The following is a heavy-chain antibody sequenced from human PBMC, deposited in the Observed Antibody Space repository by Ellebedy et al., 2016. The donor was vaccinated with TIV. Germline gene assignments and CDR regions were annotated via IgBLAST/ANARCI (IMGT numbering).Heavy chain of an antibody. CDR3: ARDIGGSSFDL. CDR1: GYTFTSYG. D-gene: IGHD3-10*01. J-gene: IGHJ2*01. CDR2: SSAYHGNT. Sequence: AASVKVSCKASGYTFTSYGISWVRQAPGQGLEWIGWSSAYHGNTNYAQKLQGRVTMSTYTSTSTAYMEMRSRRSDDTAVYYCARDIGGSSFDLWGRGTLVTVSS. V-gene: IGHV1-18*04.